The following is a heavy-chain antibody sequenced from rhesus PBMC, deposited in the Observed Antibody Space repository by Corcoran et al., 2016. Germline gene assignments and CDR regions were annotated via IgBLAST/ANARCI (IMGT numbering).Heavy chain of an antibody. CDR3: ARDLAGVIINMPDY. J-gene: IGHJ4*01. CDR1: GFSFSYYS. V-gene: IGHV3S18*01. CDR2: INSAGRST. Sequence: EVQLVESGGGLAKPGGSLRLSCAASGFSFSYYSMSWVRQAPGKGLEGISGINSAGRSTYYADSVKGRFTISIENAKNTLYLQMDSLRAEDTAVYYCARDLAGVIINMPDYWGQGVLVTVSS. D-gene: IGHD3-22*01.